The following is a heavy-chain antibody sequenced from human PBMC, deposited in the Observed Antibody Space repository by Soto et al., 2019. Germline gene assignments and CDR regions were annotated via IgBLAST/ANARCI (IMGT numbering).Heavy chain of an antibody. CDR3: ARGRYYDFWSGYYTRGIGAHDAFDI. CDR1: GYTFTSYD. J-gene: IGHJ3*02. D-gene: IGHD3-3*01. CDR2: MNPNSGNT. V-gene: IGHV1-8*01. Sequence: ASVKVSCKASGYTFTSYDINWVRQATGQGLEWMGWMNPNSGNTGYAQKFQGRVTMTRNTSISTAYMELSSLRSEDMAVYYCARGRYYDFWSGYYTRGIGAHDAFDIWGQGTMVTV.